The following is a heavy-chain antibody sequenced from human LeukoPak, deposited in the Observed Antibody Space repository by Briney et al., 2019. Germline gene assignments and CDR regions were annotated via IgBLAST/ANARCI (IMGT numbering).Heavy chain of an antibody. Sequence: VASVKVSCKASGYTFTSYGISWVRQAPGQGLEWMGWISAYNGNTNYAQKLQGRVTMTTDTSTSTAYMELRSLRSDDTAVYYCARVPTNLAVAADYYYYGMDVWGQGTTVTVSS. J-gene: IGHJ6*02. CDR2: ISAYNGNT. CDR3: ARVPTNLAVAADYYYYGMDV. CDR1: GYTFTSYG. V-gene: IGHV1-18*01. D-gene: IGHD6-19*01.